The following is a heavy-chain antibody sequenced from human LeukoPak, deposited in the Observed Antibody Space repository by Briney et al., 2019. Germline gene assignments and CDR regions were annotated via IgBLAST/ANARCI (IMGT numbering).Heavy chain of an antibody. J-gene: IGHJ6*02. Sequence: SETLSLTCAVYGGSFSGYYWSWIRQPPGKGLEWIGEINHSGSTNYNPSLKSRVTISVDTSKNQFSLKLSSVTAADTAVYYCARTFLMGMDVWGQGTTVTVSS. D-gene: IGHD2/OR15-2a*01. CDR2: INHSGST. CDR1: GGSFSGYY. CDR3: ARTFLMGMDV. V-gene: IGHV4-34*01.